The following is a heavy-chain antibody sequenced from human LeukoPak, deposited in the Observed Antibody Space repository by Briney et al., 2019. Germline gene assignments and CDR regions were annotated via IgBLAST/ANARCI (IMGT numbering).Heavy chain of an antibody. CDR3: AREGGYSYGEGYYFDY. CDR2: INAGNGNT. Sequence: GASVKVSCKASGYTFTSYAIHWVRQAPGQRLEWMGWINAGNGNTKHSQKFQGRVTITRDTSASTAYMELSSLRSEDTAVYYCAREGGYSYGEGYYFDYWGQGTLVTVSS. V-gene: IGHV1-3*01. J-gene: IGHJ4*02. D-gene: IGHD5-18*01. CDR1: GYTFTSYA.